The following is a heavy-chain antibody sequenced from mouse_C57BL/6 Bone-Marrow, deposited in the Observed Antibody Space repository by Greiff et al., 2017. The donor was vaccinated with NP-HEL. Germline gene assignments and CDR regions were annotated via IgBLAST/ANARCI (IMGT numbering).Heavy chain of an antibody. D-gene: IGHD1-1*01. CDR1: GFTFSDYG. J-gene: IGHJ1*03. V-gene: IGHV5-15*01. CDR3: ARHAITTVVATGYFDV. CDR2: ISNLEYSI. Sequence: DVMLVESGGGLVQPGGSLKLSCAASGFTFSDYGMAWVRQAPRKGPEWVAFISNLEYSIYYADTVTGRFTISKENAKNTLSLEMSSLRSEDTAMYYCARHAITTVVATGYFDVWGTGTTVTVSS.